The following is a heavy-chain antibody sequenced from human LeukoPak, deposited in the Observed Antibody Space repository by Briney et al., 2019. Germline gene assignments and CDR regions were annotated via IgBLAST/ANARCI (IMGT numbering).Heavy chain of an antibody. D-gene: IGHD6-19*01. Sequence: NPGGSLRLSCATSGFTFSEYYMSWIRQAPGKGLEWVSDISSSADIVPYGESVRGRFTISRDNGDNSLFLQMNSLRPDDTAVYFCARETVAGTFDYWSQGTLVTVSS. CDR3: ARETVAGTFDY. V-gene: IGHV3-11*01. J-gene: IGHJ4*02. CDR2: ISSSADIV. CDR1: GFTFSEYY.